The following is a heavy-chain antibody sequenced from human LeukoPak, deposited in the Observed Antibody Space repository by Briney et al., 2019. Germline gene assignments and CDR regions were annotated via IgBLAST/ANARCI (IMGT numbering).Heavy chain of an antibody. Sequence: ASVKVSCKASGYTFTSYYMHWVRQAPGQGLEWMGIINPSGGSTSYAQKFQGRVTMTRDTSTSTVYMELSSLRSEDTAVYYCARDRLYSGRSPAGWYFDLWGRGTLVTVSS. CDR2: INPSGGST. CDR1: GYTFTSYY. D-gene: IGHD1-26*01. J-gene: IGHJ2*01. V-gene: IGHV1-46*01. CDR3: ARDRLYSGRSPAGWYFDL.